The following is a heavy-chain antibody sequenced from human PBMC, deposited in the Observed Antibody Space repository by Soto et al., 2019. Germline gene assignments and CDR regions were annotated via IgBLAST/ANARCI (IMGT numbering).Heavy chain of an antibody. J-gene: IGHJ5*02. Sequence: QVQLVQSGAEVKKPGSSVKVPCKVSGGTFSSYTITWVRQAPGQGLEWMGRIVHILDKTNYAPEFQGRLTITADKSSTTAFMELSGLRFEDSAIYYCARAVSIQVPAPLGSWGQGTLVTVSS. D-gene: IGHD2-2*01. CDR3: ARAVSIQVPAPLGS. CDR1: GGTFSSYT. CDR2: IVHILDKT. V-gene: IGHV1-69*08.